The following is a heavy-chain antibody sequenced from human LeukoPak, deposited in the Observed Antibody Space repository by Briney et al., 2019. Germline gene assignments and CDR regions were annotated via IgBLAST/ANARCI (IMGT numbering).Heavy chain of an antibody. D-gene: IGHD2-2*01. CDR3: ARRSLGYCNSTSCSNHGFDP. CDR2: ICYSGSA. V-gene: IGHV4-31*03. Sequence: SQTLSLTCTVSGGSISSGGYYWSWIRQHPGRGLEWIGYICYSGSAYYNPSLKSRVTISVDTSKNQFSLKLSSVTAADTAVYYCARRSLGYCNSTSCSNHGFDPWGQGTLVTVSS. CDR1: GGSISSGGYY. J-gene: IGHJ5*02.